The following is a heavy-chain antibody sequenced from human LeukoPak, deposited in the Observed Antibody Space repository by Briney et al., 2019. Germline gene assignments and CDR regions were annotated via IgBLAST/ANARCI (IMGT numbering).Heavy chain of an antibody. Sequence: SETLSLTCTVSGGSISSYYWSWIRQPAGKGLEWIGRISTSGSTNYKSSLKSRVTMSVDTSNNQFSLNLTSVTAADTAVHYCARAVDTTWRYFDYWGQGTPVTVSS. CDR1: GGSISSYY. J-gene: IGHJ4*02. D-gene: IGHD3-3*01. V-gene: IGHV4-4*07. CDR2: ISTSGST. CDR3: ARAVDTTWRYFDY.